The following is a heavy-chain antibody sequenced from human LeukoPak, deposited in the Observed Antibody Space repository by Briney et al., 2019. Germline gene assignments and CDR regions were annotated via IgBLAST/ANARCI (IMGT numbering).Heavy chain of an antibody. Sequence: GGSLRLSCTVSGFTVSSNSMSWVRQAPGKGLEWVANIKQDGSEKFYVDSVKGRFTISRDNAKNSLYLQMNSLRAEDTAVYYCARDFRVGYYDSRDNSYSGFFDYWGQGTPVTVPS. CDR3: ARDFRVGYYDSRDNSYSGFFDY. V-gene: IGHV3-7*01. D-gene: IGHD3-22*01. J-gene: IGHJ4*02. CDR2: IKQDGSEK. CDR1: GFTVSSNS.